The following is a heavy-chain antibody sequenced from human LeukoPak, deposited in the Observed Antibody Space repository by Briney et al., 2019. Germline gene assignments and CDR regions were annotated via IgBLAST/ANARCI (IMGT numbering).Heavy chain of an antibody. CDR3: ASTPYSSSWYPNYYFDY. Sequence: GSLRLSCAASGFTFSSYWMSWVRQAPGKGLEWVANIKQDGSEKYYVDSVKGRFTISRDNAKNSLYLQMNSPRAEDTAVYYCASTPYSSSWYPNYYFDYRGQGTLVTVSS. D-gene: IGHD6-13*01. CDR1: GFTFSSYW. V-gene: IGHV3-7*01. CDR2: IKQDGSEK. J-gene: IGHJ4*02.